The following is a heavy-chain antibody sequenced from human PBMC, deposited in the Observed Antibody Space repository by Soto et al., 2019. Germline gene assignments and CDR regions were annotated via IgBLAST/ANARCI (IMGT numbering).Heavy chain of an antibody. CDR1: GYTFTSYG. CDR2: ISAYNGNT. J-gene: IGHJ4*02. V-gene: IGHV1-18*01. CDR3: ARGWVYYYDSSGYVPFDY. Sequence: ASVKVSCKASGYTFTSYGISWVRQAPGQGLEWMGWISAYNGNTNYAQKLQGRVTMTTDTSTSTAYMELRSLRSDDTAVYYCARGWVYYYDSSGYVPFDYWGQGTLVTVSS. D-gene: IGHD3-22*01.